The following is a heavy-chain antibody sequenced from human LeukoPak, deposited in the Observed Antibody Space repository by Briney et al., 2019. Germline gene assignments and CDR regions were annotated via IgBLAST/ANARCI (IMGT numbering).Heavy chain of an antibody. CDR2: IIPILGIA. V-gene: IGHV1-69*04. CDR3: ARELEYYYDSSGYYQFDY. CDR1: GGTFSSYA. D-gene: IGHD3-22*01. Sequence: ASVKVSCKASGGTFSSYAISWLRQAPGQGLEWMGRIIPILGIANYAQKFQGRVTITADKSTSTAYMELSSLRSEDTAVYYCARELEYYYDSSGYYQFDYWGQGTLVTVSS. J-gene: IGHJ4*02.